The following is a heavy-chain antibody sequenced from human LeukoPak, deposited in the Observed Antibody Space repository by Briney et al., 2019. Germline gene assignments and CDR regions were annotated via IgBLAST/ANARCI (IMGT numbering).Heavy chain of an antibody. CDR2: IIPILGIA. CDR1: GGTFSSYA. CDR3: AKESGDYYDSSGYPEYFQH. V-gene: IGHV1-69*04. J-gene: IGHJ1*01. D-gene: IGHD3-22*01. Sequence: SVKVSCKASGGTFSSYAISWVRQAPGQGLEWMGRIIPILGIANYAQKFQGRVTITADKSTSTAYMELSSLRSEDTAVYYCAKESGDYYDSSGYPEYFQHWGQGTLVTVSS.